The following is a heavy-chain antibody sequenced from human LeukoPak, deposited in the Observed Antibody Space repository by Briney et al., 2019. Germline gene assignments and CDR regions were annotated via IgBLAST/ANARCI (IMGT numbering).Heavy chain of an antibody. D-gene: IGHD3-3*01. CDR2: MYYSGST. V-gene: IGHV4-59*01. J-gene: IGHJ6*02. CDR3: ARGFWSGYYGLYYYYGMGV. CDR1: GGSISSYY. Sequence: SETLSLTCTVSGGSISSYYWSWIRQPLGKGLEWIGYMYYSGSTNYNPSLKSRVTISVDTSKNQFSLKLSSVTAADTAVYYCARGFWSGYYGLYYYYGMGVWGQGTTVTVSS.